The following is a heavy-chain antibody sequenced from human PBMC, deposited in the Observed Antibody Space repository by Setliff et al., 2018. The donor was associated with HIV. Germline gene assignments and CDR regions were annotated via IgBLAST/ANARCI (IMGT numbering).Heavy chain of an antibody. D-gene: IGHD4-17*01. CDR1: GYTFSSYD. CDR3: ARVRRGSSWTLTTLRTFDY. J-gene: IGHJ4*02. Sequence: GASVKVSCKASGYTFSSYDINWVRQATGQGLEWIGWMNPNSGNTGYAQKFQGRVTMTRNTSISTAYMELSSLRSEDTAVYYCARVRRGSSWTLTTLRTFDYWGQGTLVTVSS. CDR2: MNPNSGNT. V-gene: IGHV1-8*02.